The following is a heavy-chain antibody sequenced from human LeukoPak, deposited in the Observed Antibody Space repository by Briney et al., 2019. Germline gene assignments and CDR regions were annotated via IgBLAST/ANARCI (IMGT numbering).Heavy chain of an antibody. J-gene: IGHJ4*02. Sequence: GGSLILSCAASGFTFSSYSMNWVRQAPGKGLEWLSYISSSSSTIYYADSVKGRFTISRDNAKNSLYLQMNSLRAEDTAVYYCARISDTVTTPFDYWGQGTLVTVSS. D-gene: IGHD4-17*01. CDR1: GFTFSSYS. CDR2: ISSSSSTI. CDR3: ARISDTVTTPFDY. V-gene: IGHV3-48*01.